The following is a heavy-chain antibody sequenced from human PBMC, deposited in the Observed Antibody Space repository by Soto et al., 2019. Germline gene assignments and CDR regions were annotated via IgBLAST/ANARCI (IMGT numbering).Heavy chain of an antibody. CDR1: GYTFTSYG. Sequence: QVHLVQSGAEVKKPGASVKVSCKASGYTFTSYGITWVRQAPGQGLEGLGWISAHNGNTDYAQKLQGRVIETRDTSTSTAYMELRSLISDDTAVYYCARGRYGDYWGQGALVTVSS. CDR3: ARGRYGDY. V-gene: IGHV1-18*01. CDR2: ISAHNGNT. J-gene: IGHJ4*02. D-gene: IGHD1-1*01.